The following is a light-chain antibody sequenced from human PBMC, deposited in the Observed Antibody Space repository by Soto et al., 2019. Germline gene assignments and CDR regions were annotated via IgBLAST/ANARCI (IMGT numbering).Light chain of an antibody. V-gene: IGKV3-11*01. J-gene: IGKJ5*01. CDR2: TAS. CDR3: QQRSNWPVT. Sequence: EIGMTQSPATLSVSPGDRVTLSCKASQSVGTNLAWYQQKPGQPPRLLIYTASSWACGVPARFSGSGSGTDFTLTIGSLEPEDFAAYYCQQRSNWPVTFGQGTRLEIK. CDR1: QSVGTN.